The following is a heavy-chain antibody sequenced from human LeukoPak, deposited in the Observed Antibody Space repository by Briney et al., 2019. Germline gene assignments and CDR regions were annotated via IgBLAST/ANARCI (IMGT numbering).Heavy chain of an antibody. CDR3: ARNDYGVAFDP. CDR1: GGSISSSNW. J-gene: IGHJ5*02. Sequence: SETLSLTCAVSGGSISSSNWWNWVRQPPGKGLEWIGEIYHSGSPNYNPSLKSRVTISIDKSKNQFSLKLSSVTAADTAVYYCARNDYGVAFDPWGQGTLVTVSS. D-gene: IGHD4-17*01. CDR2: IYHSGSP. V-gene: IGHV4-4*02.